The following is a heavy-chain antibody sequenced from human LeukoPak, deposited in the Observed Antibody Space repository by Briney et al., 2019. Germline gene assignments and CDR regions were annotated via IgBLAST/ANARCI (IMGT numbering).Heavy chain of an antibody. Sequence: GGSLRLSCVASGFTFSSYAMSWVRQAPGKGLEWVSGISGRGGTTYYADSVKGRFTISRGSSKNTLYLQMNSLRAEDTAVYYCAKDTSGWYPSGMDVWGQGTTVTVSS. CDR3: AKDTSGWYPSGMDV. CDR2: ISGRGGTT. D-gene: IGHD6-19*01. J-gene: IGHJ6*02. V-gene: IGHV3-23*01. CDR1: GFTFSSYA.